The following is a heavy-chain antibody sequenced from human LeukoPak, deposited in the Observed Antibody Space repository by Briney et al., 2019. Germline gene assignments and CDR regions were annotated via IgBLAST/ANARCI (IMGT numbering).Heavy chain of an antibody. Sequence: GGSLRLSCAASGFTFSNYAMSWVRQTRGRGLEWVSSIIGGGGATYYADSVKGRFTISRDNSKNTLYLQMNSLRAEDTALYYCAKDASYYSDSSSDYWGQGTLVTVSS. CDR3: AKDASYYSDSSSDY. D-gene: IGHD3-22*01. J-gene: IGHJ4*02. CDR2: IIGGGGAT. CDR1: GFTFSNYA. V-gene: IGHV3-23*01.